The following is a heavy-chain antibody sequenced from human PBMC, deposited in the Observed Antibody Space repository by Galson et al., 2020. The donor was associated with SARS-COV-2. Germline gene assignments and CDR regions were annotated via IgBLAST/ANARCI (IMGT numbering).Heavy chain of an antibody. V-gene: IGHV5-10-1*01. J-gene: IGHJ6*03. CDR1: GYSFTSYW. Sequence: KIGESLKISCKGSGYSFTSYWISWVRQMPGKGLEWMGRIDPSDSYTNYSPSFQGHVTISADKSISTAYLQWSSLKASDTAMYYCARQPGDNWNGYYYYMVGWGKGATVTVSS. CDR3: ARQPGDNWNGYYYYMVG. D-gene: IGHD1-1*01. CDR2: IDPSDSYT.